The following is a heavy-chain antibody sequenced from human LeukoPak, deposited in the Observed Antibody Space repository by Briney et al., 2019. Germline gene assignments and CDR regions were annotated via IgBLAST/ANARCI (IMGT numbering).Heavy chain of an antibody. CDR2: IYHSGST. J-gene: IGHJ4*02. Sequence: SETLSLTCTVSGGSISSSSYYWGWIRQPPGKGLEWIGSIYHSGSTYYNPSLKSRITISVDTSKNQFSLKLSSVTAADTAVYSCARAIAARRRVGWDYFDYWGQGTLVTVSS. D-gene: IGHD6-6*01. CDR1: GGSISSSSYY. CDR3: ARAIAARRRVGWDYFDY. V-gene: IGHV4-39*07.